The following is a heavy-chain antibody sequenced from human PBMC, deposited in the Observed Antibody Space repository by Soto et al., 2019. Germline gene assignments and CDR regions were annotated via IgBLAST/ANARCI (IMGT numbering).Heavy chain of an antibody. Sequence: VQLVESGGGVVQPGRSLRLSCAASGFTFSSYGMHWVRQAPGKGLEWVAVIWYDGSNKYYADSVKGRFTISRDNSKNTLYLQMNSLRAEDTAVYYCARDAYSSSWPDYWGQGTLVTVSS. CDR1: GFTFSSYG. J-gene: IGHJ4*02. CDR2: IWYDGSNK. CDR3: ARDAYSSSWPDY. D-gene: IGHD6-13*01. V-gene: IGHV3-33*01.